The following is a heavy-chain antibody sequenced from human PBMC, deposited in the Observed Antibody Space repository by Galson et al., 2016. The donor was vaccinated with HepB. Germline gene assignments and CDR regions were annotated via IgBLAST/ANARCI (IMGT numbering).Heavy chain of an antibody. V-gene: IGHV3-30*03. J-gene: IGHJ4*02. D-gene: IGHD3-10*01. CDR3: ATVNYISGTHY. Sequence: SLRLSCAASGFSFSSYGMHWVRQAPGKGLEWVAVISKGGTTDYYADSVKGRFTISRDSSKNTLYLQMNSLRTEDTAMYYCATVNYISGTHYWGQGTLVTVSS. CDR2: ISKGGTTD. CDR1: GFSFSSYG.